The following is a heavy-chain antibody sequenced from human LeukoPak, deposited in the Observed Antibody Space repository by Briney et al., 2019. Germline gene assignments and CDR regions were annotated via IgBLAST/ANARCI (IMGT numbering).Heavy chain of an antibody. Sequence: SETLSLTCTVSGGSISSYYWSWIRQPPGKGLEWIGYIYYSGSTNYNPSLKSRVTISVDTSKNQFSLKLSSVTAADTAVYYCARDQGYYDFWSGYYTGGYYYYMDVWGKGTTVTVSS. CDR1: GGSISSYY. J-gene: IGHJ6*03. CDR2: IYYSGST. CDR3: ARDQGYYDFWSGYYTGGYYYYMDV. V-gene: IGHV4-59*12. D-gene: IGHD3-3*01.